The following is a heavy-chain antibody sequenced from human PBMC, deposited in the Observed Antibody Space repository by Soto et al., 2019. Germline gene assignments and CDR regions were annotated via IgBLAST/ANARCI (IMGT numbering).Heavy chain of an antibody. D-gene: IGHD6-6*01. J-gene: IGHJ4*02. Sequence: SVKVSCKASGGTFSSYAISWVRQAPGQGLEWMGGIIPIFGTANYAQKFQGRVTITADESTSTAYMELSSLRSEDTAVYYCARDPRRGSSSSGDYRAQRSPVTGSS. CDR2: IIPIFGTA. CDR1: GGTFSSYA. V-gene: IGHV1-69*13. CDR3: ARDPRRGSSSSGDY.